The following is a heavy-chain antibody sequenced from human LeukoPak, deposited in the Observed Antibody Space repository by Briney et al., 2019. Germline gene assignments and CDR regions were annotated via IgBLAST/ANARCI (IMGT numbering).Heavy chain of an antibody. V-gene: IGHV3-48*01. CDR3: ARDPPHGMDV. CDR1: GFTFANYN. Sequence: GGSLRLSCAASGFTFANYNFNWVRQAPGKGLEWVSYISSTSSTIYYADSMKGRFTMSRDNAKNSLYLQMNSLRAEDTAVYYCARDPPHGMDVWGQGTTVTVSS. CDR2: ISSTSSTI. J-gene: IGHJ6*02.